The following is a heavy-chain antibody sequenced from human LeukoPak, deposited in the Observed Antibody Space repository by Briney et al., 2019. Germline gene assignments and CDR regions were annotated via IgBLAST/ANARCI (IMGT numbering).Heavy chain of an antibody. V-gene: IGHV3-11*01. D-gene: IGHD4-23*01. Sequence: PGGSLRLSCATSGFTFTDYYMSWVRQAPGKGLEWVSYISNTGRTTYDAESEKGRFTISRDNARKSVYLQMNSLRAEDTAMYYCGNDFDGSGPGHWGQGTLVTVSS. CDR3: GNDFDGSGPGH. CDR1: GFTFTDYY. CDR2: ISNTGRTT. J-gene: IGHJ4*02.